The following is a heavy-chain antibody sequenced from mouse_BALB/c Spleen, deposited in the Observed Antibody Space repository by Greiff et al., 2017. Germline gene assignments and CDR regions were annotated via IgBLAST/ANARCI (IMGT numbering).Heavy chain of an antibody. CDR2: ISSGGST. J-gene: IGHJ4*01. V-gene: IGHV5-6-5*01. Sequence: EVQVVESGGGLVKPGGSLKLSCAASGFTFSSYAMSWVRQTPEKRLEWVASISSGGSTYYPDSVKGRFTISRDNARNILYLQMSSLRSEDTAMYYCARTTPYAMDYWGQGTSVTVSS. CDR1: GFTFSSYA. D-gene: IGHD1-1*01. CDR3: ARTTPYAMDY.